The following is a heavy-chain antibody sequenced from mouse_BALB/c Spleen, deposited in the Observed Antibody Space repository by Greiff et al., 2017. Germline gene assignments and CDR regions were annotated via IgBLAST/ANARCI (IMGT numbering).Heavy chain of an antibody. V-gene: IGHV2-9*02. CDR1: GFSLTSYG. Sequence: QVQLKESGPGLVAPSQSLSITCTVSGFSLTSYGVHWVRQPPGKGLEWLGVIWAGGSTNYNSALMSRLSISKDNSKSQVFLKMNSLQTDDTAMYYCASGNYWFAYWGQGTLVTVSA. CDR3: ASGNYWFAY. J-gene: IGHJ3*01. CDR2: IWAGGST. D-gene: IGHD2-1*01.